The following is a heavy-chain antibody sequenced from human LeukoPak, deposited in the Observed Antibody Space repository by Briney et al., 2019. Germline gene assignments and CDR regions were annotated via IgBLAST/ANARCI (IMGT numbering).Heavy chain of an antibody. CDR1: GGSISSYY. CDR2: IYYSGST. CDR3: AGRMTTVPYNWFDP. Sequence: SETLSLTCTVSGGSISSYYCSSVRQPPGKGREWIGYIYYSGSTNYNASLKSRVTISVDKSKNQFSLKLSSVPAADTAVYYCAGRMTTVPYNWFDPWGQGTLVTVSS. J-gene: IGHJ5*02. D-gene: IGHD4-17*01. V-gene: IGHV4-59*08.